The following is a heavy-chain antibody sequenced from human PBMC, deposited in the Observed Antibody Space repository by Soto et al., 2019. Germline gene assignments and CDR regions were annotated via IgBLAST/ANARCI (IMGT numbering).Heavy chain of an antibody. J-gene: IGHJ4*02. Sequence: GGSLRLSCAASGFTFSSYWMAWVRQAPGKGLEWVANVKEDGSEKNYEDSVKGRFTISRDNAKNSLYLQMNSLRAEDTAVYYCRRGQDSGGDYWGQGTLVTVYS. CDR2: VKEDGSEK. V-gene: IGHV3-7*01. CDR3: RRGQDSGGDY. CDR1: GFTFSSYW. D-gene: IGHD5-12*01.